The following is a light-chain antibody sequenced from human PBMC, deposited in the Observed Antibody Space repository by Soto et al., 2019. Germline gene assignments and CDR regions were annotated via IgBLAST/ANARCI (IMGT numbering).Light chain of an antibody. CDR1: GSNIGASYD. Sequence: QSVLTQPPSVSGAPGQRVPISCTGNGSNIGASYDVHWYQQLPGSAPRLLIYANRNRPAGVSDRFSGSKSDTSASLVISGLQADDEADYYCQSYDRSLSGWIFGTGTKLTVL. CDR2: ANR. V-gene: IGLV1-40*01. J-gene: IGLJ1*01. CDR3: QSYDRSLSGWI.